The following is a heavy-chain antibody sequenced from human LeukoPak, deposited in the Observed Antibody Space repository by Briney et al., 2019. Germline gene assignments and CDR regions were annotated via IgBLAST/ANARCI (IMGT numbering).Heavy chain of an antibody. D-gene: IGHD3-22*01. CDR3: ARAPSEIGGYYPEYFRH. V-gene: IGHV3-74*01. Sequence: GGSLRLSCAASGFTFSGYWMHWVRQAPGKGLVWVSRIKSDGSTRYADSVKGRFTISRDNAKNTVSLQMNSLRAEDTGVYYCARAPSEIGGYYPEYFRHWGQGTLVTVSP. J-gene: IGHJ1*01. CDR1: GFTFSGYW. CDR2: IKSDGST.